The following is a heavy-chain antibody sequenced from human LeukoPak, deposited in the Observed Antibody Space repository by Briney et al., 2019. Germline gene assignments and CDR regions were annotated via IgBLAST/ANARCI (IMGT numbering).Heavy chain of an antibody. V-gene: IGHV3-48*01. CDR1: GFTFSSYG. CDR2: ISSSSSTI. J-gene: IGHJ3*02. CDR3: AREEWYYDSSGYYGGNAFDI. Sequence: GGSLRLSCAASGFTFSSYGMHWVRQAPGKGLEWVSYISSSSSTIYYADSVKGRFTISRDNAKNSLYLQMNSLRAEDTAVYYCAREEWYYDSSGYYGGNAFDIWGQGTMVTVSS. D-gene: IGHD3-22*01.